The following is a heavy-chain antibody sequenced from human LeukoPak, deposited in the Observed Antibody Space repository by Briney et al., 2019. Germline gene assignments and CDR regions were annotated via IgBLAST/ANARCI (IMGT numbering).Heavy chain of an antibody. J-gene: IGHJ4*02. Sequence: GGSLRLSCLASEFTLSSYIMHWVRQAPGKGLEYVSAISNNGGSTYYADSVKGRFTISRDNSKNTLYLQMNSRRPEDTAVYYCVRSVTTLSDFHNWGQGTLVTVSS. D-gene: IGHD4-17*01. CDR3: VRSVTTLSDFHN. CDR1: EFTLSSYI. V-gene: IGHV3-64D*09. CDR2: ISNNGGST.